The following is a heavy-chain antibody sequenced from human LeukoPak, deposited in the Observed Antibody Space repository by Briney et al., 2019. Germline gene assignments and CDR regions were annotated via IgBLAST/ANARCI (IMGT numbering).Heavy chain of an antibody. V-gene: IGHV1-46*01. CDR1: GYTFTSYY. J-gene: IGHJ4*02. CDR3: ALLMVRGPFDY. D-gene: IGHD2-8*01. CDR2: INPSGGST. Sequence: GASVTVSFKASGYTFTSYYMHWVRQAPGQGLEWMGVINPSGGSTTYAQKFQGRVTMTRDTSTSTLYMEVSSLRSEDTAVYYCALLMVRGPFDYWGQGTLVTVSS.